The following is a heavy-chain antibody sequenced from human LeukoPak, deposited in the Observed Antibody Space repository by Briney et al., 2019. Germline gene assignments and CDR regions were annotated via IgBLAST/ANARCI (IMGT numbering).Heavy chain of an antibody. CDR3: AKDSSGYHSFDY. V-gene: IGHV3-30*19. CDR2: ISYDGSNK. CDR1: GFTFSSYG. Sequence: PGGSLRLSCAASGFTFSSYGMHWVRQAPGKGLEWVAVISYDGSNKYYADSVKGRFTISRDNSKNTLYLQMNSLRAEDTAVYYCAKDSSGYHSFDYWGQGTLVTVSS. J-gene: IGHJ4*02. D-gene: IGHD3-22*01.